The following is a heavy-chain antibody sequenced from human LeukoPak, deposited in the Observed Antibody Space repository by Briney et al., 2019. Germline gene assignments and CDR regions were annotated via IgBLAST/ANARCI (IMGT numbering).Heavy chain of an antibody. CDR1: GFTFSSSA. CDR2: ISGGDYST. D-gene: IGHD1-26*01. Sequence: PGGSLRLSCAASGFTFSSSAISWVRQAPGKGLEWLSTISGGDYSTYYADSVKGRFTISRDSSKNTLYLQMNSLRTDDTAVYYCAKAGSYWDFDYWGQGTLVTVSS. J-gene: IGHJ4*02. CDR3: AKAGSYWDFDY. V-gene: IGHV3-23*01.